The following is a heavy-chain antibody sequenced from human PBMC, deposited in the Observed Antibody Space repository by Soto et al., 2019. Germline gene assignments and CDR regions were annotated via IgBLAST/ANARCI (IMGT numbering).Heavy chain of an antibody. CDR2: IHHSGTT. Sequence: PSETLSLSCVFSVDSITSSYYWGWIRQTPGKGLEWIGSIHHSGTTFYNPSLKSRVTISVDTSENQFSLKVRSVTAADTAVYYCAREATESSGSHLYWGQGTLVTVSS. D-gene: IGHD3-22*01. V-gene: IGHV4-38-2*01. CDR3: AREATESSGSHLY. J-gene: IGHJ4*02. CDR1: VDSITSSYY.